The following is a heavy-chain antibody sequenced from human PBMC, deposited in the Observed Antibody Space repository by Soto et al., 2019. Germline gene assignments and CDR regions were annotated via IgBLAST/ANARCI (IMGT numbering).Heavy chain of an antibody. D-gene: IGHD3-10*01. Sequence: QVQLQQWGAGLLKPSETLSLTCAVYGGSFSGYYWSWIRQPPGKGLEWIGEINHSGSTNYTPSLKSRFTISVATSKNQFYLKLSSVTAADTAVYYCARGGRFGAFDIWGQGTMVTVSS. J-gene: IGHJ3*02. CDR3: ARGGRFGAFDI. V-gene: IGHV4-34*01. CDR1: GGSFSGYY. CDR2: INHSGST.